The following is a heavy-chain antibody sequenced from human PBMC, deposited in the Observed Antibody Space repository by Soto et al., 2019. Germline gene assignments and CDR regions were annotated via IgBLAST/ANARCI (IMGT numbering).Heavy chain of an antibody. J-gene: IGHJ6*02. Sequence: ASVKVSCKASGYTFTGYYMHWVRQAPGQGLEWMGWINPNSGGTNYAQKFQGWVTMTRDTSISTAYMELSRLRSDDTAVYYCARDKPLSAARSHYGMDVWGQGTTVTVSS. V-gene: IGHV1-2*04. D-gene: IGHD6-6*01. CDR1: GYTFTGYY. CDR3: ARDKPLSAARSHYGMDV. CDR2: INPNSGGT.